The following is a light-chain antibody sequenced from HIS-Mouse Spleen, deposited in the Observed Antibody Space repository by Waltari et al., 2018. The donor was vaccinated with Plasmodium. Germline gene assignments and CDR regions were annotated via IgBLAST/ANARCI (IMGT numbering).Light chain of an antibody. CDR1: SSDVGGYHY. CDR3: SSYTSSSTLV. J-gene: IGLJ2*01. CDR2: DVS. Sequence: QSALTQPASVSGSPGQSIPISCPGTSSDVGGYHYVSWYQQHPGKDPNLIIYDVSNRPSGVSNRFSGSKSGNTASLTISGLQAEDEADYYCSSYTSSSTLVFGGGTKLTVL. V-gene: IGLV2-14*03.